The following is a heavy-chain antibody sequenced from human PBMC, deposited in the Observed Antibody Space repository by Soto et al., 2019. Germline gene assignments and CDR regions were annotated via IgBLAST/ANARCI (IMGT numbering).Heavy chain of an antibody. CDR2: IYTSGST. Sequence: QVQLQESGPGLVKPSETLSLTCTVSGGSISSYYWSWIRQPAGKGLEWIGRIYTSGSTNYNPSLKSRVTMSVDTFKNQFSLKLSSVTAADTAVYYCARDQIAARPDYYYYYGMDVWGQGTTVTVSS. D-gene: IGHD6-6*01. V-gene: IGHV4-4*07. J-gene: IGHJ6*02. CDR3: ARDQIAARPDYYYYYGMDV. CDR1: GGSISSYY.